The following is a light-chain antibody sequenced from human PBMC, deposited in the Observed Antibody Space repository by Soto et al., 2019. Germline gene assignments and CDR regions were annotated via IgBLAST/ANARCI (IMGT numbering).Light chain of an antibody. J-gene: IGKJ1*01. Sequence: EIVLTQSTGTLSLSPGERATLSCRASQSVNSNYLAWYQRKPGQAPRLLIYGASNRATDIPYKFSDSGSATDFTLTSTRLEAEDFAVYSCQQYESTPATFGQGTEVEVK. CDR1: QSVNSNY. CDR3: QQYESTPAT. CDR2: GAS. V-gene: IGKV3-20*01.